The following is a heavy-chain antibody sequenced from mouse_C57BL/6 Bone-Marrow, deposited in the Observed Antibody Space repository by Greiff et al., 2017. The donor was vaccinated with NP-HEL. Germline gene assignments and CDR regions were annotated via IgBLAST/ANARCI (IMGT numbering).Heavy chain of an antibody. D-gene: IGHD4-1*02. CDR2: IRNKANNHAT. CDR1: GFTFSDAW. V-gene: IGHV6-6*01. J-gene: IGHJ2*01. Sequence: EVKLMESGGGLVQPGGSMQLSCAASGFTFSDAWMDWVRQSPEKGLEWVAEIRNKANNHATYYAESVKGRFTISRDDSKSSVYLQMNSLRAEDTGIYYCTTQLGVYFDYWGQGTTLTVSS. CDR3: TTQLGVYFDY.